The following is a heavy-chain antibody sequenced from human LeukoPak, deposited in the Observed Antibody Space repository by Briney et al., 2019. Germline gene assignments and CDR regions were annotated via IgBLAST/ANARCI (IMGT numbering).Heavy chain of an antibody. CDR2: INHSGSS. V-gene: IGHV4-34*01. CDR1: GGSFSGYY. D-gene: IGHD5-18*01. CDR3: ARGGQLCSLEYYYYIDF. J-gene: IGHJ6*03. Sequence: SETLSLTCAVYGGSFSGYYWSWIRQPPGKGLEWIGEINHSGSSNYNPSLKSRGTISVETSKNQFSLKLSSVTAADTAVYYCARGGQLCSLEYYYYIDFWGKGTTVTVSS.